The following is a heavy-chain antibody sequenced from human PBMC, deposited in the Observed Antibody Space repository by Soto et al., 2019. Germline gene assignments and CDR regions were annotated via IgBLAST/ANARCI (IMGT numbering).Heavy chain of an antibody. CDR3: ARRSSPGGFDP. CDR1: GYTFTSYS. J-gene: IGHJ5*02. Sequence: GASVKVSSRSSGYTFTSYSMHSEQQAPGQGLEWMGIINPSGGSTSYAQKFQGRVTMTSDTSTSTVYMELSSLRSEDTAVYYCARRSSPGGFDPWGQGTLVTVSS. V-gene: IGHV1-46*01. CDR2: INPSGGST. D-gene: IGHD6-6*01.